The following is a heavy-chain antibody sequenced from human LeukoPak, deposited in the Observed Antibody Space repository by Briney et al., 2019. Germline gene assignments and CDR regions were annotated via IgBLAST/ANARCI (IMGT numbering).Heavy chain of an antibody. CDR3: AKRDPTGYSDY. D-gene: IGHD3-9*01. CDR2: ISDSGGTI. Sequence: PGGSLRLSCAASGFTFSNYAMSWVRQAPGKGLQWASTISDSGGTIYYADSVKGRFTISRDNSKNTLSLQMNSLRVEDTAVYYCAKRDPTGYSDYWGQGTLVTVSS. V-gene: IGHV3-23*01. J-gene: IGHJ4*02. CDR1: GFTFSNYA.